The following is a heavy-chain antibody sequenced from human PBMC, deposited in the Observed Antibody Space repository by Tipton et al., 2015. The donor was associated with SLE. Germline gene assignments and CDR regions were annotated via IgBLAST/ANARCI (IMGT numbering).Heavy chain of an antibody. D-gene: IGHD4-17*01. Sequence: TLSLTCAVYGGSFSGYYWSWIRQPPGKGLEWIGEINHSGSTNYNPSLKSRVTISVDTSKNQFSLKLGSVTAADTAVYYCASVKTTVTTEGVDYWGQGTLVTVSS. J-gene: IGHJ4*02. CDR3: ASVKTTVTTEGVDY. CDR1: GGSFSGYY. V-gene: IGHV4-34*01. CDR2: INHSGST.